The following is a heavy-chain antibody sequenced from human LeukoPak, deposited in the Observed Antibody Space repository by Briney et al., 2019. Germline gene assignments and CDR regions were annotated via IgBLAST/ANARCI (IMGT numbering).Heavy chain of an antibody. CDR1: RYTFTSYG. V-gene: IGHV1-18*01. CDR2: ISAYNGNT. J-gene: IGHJ4*02. Sequence: ASVKVSCTASRYTFTSYGISWVRQAPGQGLEGMGWISAYNGNTNYAQKLQGRVTMTTDTSTSTAYMELRSLRSADTAVYYWARVTRYDSSGYFFYWGQGTLVTVSS. D-gene: IGHD3-22*01. CDR3: ARVTRYDSSGYFFY.